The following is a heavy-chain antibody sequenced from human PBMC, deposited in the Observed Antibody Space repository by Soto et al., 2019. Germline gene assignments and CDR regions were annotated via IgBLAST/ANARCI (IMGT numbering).Heavy chain of an antibody. V-gene: IGHV4-59*01. J-gene: IGHJ4*01. CDR1: DVSMSNVY. D-gene: IGHD2-2*01. CDR2: TFHSGNA. CDR3: ARAHAPTLSFDY. Sequence: AENLSLTCTVADVSMSNVYGPSVREPQGKRLEWIGFTFHSGNAKYNPSLKSRVTISIDTSKSQFSLSLDSVTAADTAVYFCARAHAPTLSFDYWRQGTLVTVSS.